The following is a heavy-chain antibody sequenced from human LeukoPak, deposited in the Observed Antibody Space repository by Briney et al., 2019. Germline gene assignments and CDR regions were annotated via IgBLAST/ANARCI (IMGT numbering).Heavy chain of an antibody. CDR2: IYNSVYT. CDR1: VASISPYY. J-gene: IGHJ4*02. CDR3: ARGHHRPWDY. Sequence: PSETLSLTCTVSVASISPYYWSWIRQPAGKGLEWIGRIYNSVYTTYNPSLQIRVTMSLDTSKTEFSLKLSSVTAADTALYYCARGHHRPWDYWGQGILVTVSS. V-gene: IGHV4-4*07.